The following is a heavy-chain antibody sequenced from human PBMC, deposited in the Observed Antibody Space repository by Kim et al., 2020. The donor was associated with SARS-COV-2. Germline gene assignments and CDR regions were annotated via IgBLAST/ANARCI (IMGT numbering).Heavy chain of an antibody. CDR2: IYYSGST. CDR3: ARNLGLQLVPSYYYYYYGMDV. Sequence: SETLSLTCTVSGGSISSGDYYWSWIRQPPGKGLEWIGYIYYSGSTYYNPSLKSRVTISVDTSKNQFSLKLSSVTAADTAVYYCARNLGLQLVPSYYYYYYGMDVWGQGTTVTVSS. V-gene: IGHV4-30-4*01. J-gene: IGHJ6*02. D-gene: IGHD6-6*01. CDR1: GGSISSGDYY.